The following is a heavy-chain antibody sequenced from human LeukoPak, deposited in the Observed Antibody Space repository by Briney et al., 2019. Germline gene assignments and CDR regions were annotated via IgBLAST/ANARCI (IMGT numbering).Heavy chain of an antibody. J-gene: IGHJ2*01. CDR3: ARHGGWDFAL. Sequence: SETLSLTCTASGGSISGYYWSWIRQSPGKGLEWIGESHHGGRTKYHPALQSRVTISADTPNNQFSLKLNSVTAADTAVYYCARHGGWDFALWGPGTLVTVSS. D-gene: IGHD3-10*01. V-gene: IGHV4-34*01. CDR2: SHHGGRT. CDR1: GGSISGYY.